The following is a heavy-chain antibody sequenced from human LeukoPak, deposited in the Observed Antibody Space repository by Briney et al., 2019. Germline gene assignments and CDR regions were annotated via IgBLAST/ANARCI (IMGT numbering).Heavy chain of an antibody. CDR1: GGSISSYY. J-gene: IGHJ4*02. V-gene: IGHV4-39*07. Sequence: EASETLSLTCTVSGGSISSYYWGWIRQPPGKGLEWIGSIYYSGSTYYNPSLKSRVTISVDTSKNQFSLKLSSVTAADTAVYYCARDPGYSYGYEFDYWGQGTLVTVSS. D-gene: IGHD5-18*01. CDR3: ARDPGYSYGYEFDY. CDR2: IYYSGST.